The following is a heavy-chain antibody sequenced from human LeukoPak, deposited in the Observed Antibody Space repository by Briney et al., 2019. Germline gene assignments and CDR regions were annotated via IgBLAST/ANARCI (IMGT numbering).Heavy chain of an antibody. CDR1: GGSISSYY. Sequence: PSETLSLTCTVSGGSISSYYWSWIRQPPGKGLEWIGYIYYSGSTNYNPSLKSRVTISVDTSKNQFSLKLSSATAADTAVYYCARQGRYSGYDWVDYWGQGTLVTVSS. CDR2: IYYSGST. J-gene: IGHJ4*02. V-gene: IGHV4-59*01. D-gene: IGHD5-12*01. CDR3: ARQGRYSGYDWVDY.